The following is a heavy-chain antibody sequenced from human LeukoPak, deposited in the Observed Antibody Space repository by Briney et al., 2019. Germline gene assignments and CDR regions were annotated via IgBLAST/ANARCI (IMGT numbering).Heavy chain of an antibody. J-gene: IGHJ4*02. CDR2: ISSSGSII. CDR1: GFTSRSYE. V-gene: IGHV3-48*03. Sequence: PGGSLRLSCAGSGFTSRSYEMNWVRQAPGKGLEWVSYISSSGSIIYYADSVKGRFTISRDNAKNSLYLQMNSLRAEDTAVYYCARGYTYFDYWGQGTLVTVSS. CDR3: ARGYTYFDY. D-gene: IGHD5-12*01.